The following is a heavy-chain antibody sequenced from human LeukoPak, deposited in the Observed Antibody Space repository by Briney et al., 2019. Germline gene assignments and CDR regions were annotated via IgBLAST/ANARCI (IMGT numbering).Heavy chain of an antibody. J-gene: IGHJ5*02. CDR1: GGSFSGYY. Sequence: SETLSLTCAVYGGSFSGYYWSWIRQPPGKGLEWIGEISHSGSTNYNPSLKSRVTISVDTSKNQFSLKLSSVTAADTAVYYCARAWYGEDEWFDPWGQGTLVTVSS. V-gene: IGHV4-34*01. CDR2: ISHSGST. D-gene: IGHD4-17*01. CDR3: ARAWYGEDEWFDP.